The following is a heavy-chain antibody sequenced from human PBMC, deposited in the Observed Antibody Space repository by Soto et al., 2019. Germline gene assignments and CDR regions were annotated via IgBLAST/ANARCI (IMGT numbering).Heavy chain of an antibody. CDR3: AREDHYQGAFDF. D-gene: IGHD3-10*01. CDR1: GYSFSDYA. CDR2: VSHSGNTR. Sequence: PXGFLRLSCVASGYSFSDYAINWVRQAPGKGLEWVAYVSHSGNTRSYADSVKGRFTISRDNAKNSVYLQMTSLRVDDMALYYCAREDHYQGAFDFWGQGTLVTVSS. V-gene: IGHV3-48*03. J-gene: IGHJ4*02.